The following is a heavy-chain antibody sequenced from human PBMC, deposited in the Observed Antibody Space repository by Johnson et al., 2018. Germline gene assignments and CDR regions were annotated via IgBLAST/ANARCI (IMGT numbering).Heavy chain of an antibody. CDR3: ARDQGWNRYYYGMDV. J-gene: IGHJ6*02. CDR2: IYGGDRT. D-gene: IGHD1-1*01. CDR1: GFTVSSNY. Sequence: EVQLLESGGGLIQPGGSLRLSCAASGFTVSSNYMSWVRQAPGKGLECVSVIYGGDRTYYADSVKGRFSISRDDSKNTLYLQMNSLRAEDTAVYYCARDQGWNRYYYGMDVWGQGATVIVSS. V-gene: IGHV3-53*01.